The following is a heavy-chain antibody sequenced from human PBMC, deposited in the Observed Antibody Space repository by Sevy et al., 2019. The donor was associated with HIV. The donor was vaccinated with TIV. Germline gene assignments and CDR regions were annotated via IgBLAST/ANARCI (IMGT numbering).Heavy chain of an antibody. Sequence: GGSLRLSCAVSGFNFSVSAMHWVRQASGKGLEWLGRIRSKSNNYATAYSTSVKGRFTLSRDDSKSTAYLQMNSLKSEDTALYYGTTLLGVPFDYWGQGALVTVSS. CDR2: IRSKSNNYAT. CDR1: GFNFSVSA. CDR3: TTLLGVPFDY. V-gene: IGHV3-73*01. D-gene: IGHD3-10*01. J-gene: IGHJ4*02.